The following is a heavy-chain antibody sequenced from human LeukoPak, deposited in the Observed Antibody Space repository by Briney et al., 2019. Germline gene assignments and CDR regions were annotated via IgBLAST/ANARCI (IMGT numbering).Heavy chain of an antibody. V-gene: IGHV3-23*01. Sequence: GGSLRLSCAASGFTFSSYAMSWVRQAPGKGLEWVSAISGSGGSTYYADSVKGRFTISRDNAKKSLSLRMNSLGTEDTAFYYCAKSRDDGTGYYYDYWGQGVLVTVAS. D-gene: IGHD3-9*01. CDR2: ISGSGGST. CDR3: AKSRDDGTGYYYDY. J-gene: IGHJ4*02. CDR1: GFTFSSYA.